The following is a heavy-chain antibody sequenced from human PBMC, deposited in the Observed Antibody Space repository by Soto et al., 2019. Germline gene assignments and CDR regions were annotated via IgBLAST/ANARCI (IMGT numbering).Heavy chain of an antibody. CDR1: VFTFTRYS. V-gene: IGHV3-21*06. Sequence: PGGSLRLSCAASVFTFTRYSMNWVRQAPGKELEWVSSISSTTNYIYYGDSMKGRFTISRDNAKNSLYLEMNSLRAEDTAVYYCARESEDLTSNFDYWGQGTLVTSPQ. CDR3: ARESEDLTSNFDY. CDR2: ISSTTNYI. J-gene: IGHJ4*02.